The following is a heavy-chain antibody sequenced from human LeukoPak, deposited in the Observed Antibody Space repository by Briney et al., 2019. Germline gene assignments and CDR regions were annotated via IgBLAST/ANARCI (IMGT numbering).Heavy chain of an antibody. J-gene: IGHJ5*02. Sequence: GRSLRLSCAASGFTFSSDAMTWVRQAPGKGLEWVSSIDGSGGFTYYADSVKGRFTISRDNSKNTLYLQMNRLRAEDTAIYYCAKKPAGFDPWGQGTLVTVSS. CDR3: AKKPAGFDP. D-gene: IGHD1-14*01. CDR1: GFTFSSDA. CDR2: IDGSGGFT. V-gene: IGHV3-23*01.